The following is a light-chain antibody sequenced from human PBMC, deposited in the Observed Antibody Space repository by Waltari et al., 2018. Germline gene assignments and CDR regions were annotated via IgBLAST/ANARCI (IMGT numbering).Light chain of an antibody. CDR3: SSYAGGNILVV. V-gene: IGLV2-8*01. J-gene: IGLJ2*01. CDR2: GVT. Sequence: QSALTQPPSASGSPGQSVTISCTGTGSDVGGYNSVSWYQQHPGKAPRLIIYGVTLRPSGVPDRFSASKSGNTASLTVSGLQAEDEADYYCSSYAGGNILVVFGGGTRLTV. CDR1: GSDVGGYNS.